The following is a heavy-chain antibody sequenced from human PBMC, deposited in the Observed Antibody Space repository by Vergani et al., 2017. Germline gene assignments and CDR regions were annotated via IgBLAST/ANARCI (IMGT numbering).Heavy chain of an antibody. CDR3: ARAFDGGNSEDAFDI. J-gene: IGHJ3*02. Sequence: QVQLQQWGAGLLKPSETLSLTCAVSGGSFSGYYWSWIRQPPGKGLEWIGEINHSGSTNYNPSLKSRVTISVDTSKNQFSLKLSSVTAADTAVYYCARAFDGGNSEDAFDIWGQGTMVTVSS. CDR1: GGSFSGYY. CDR2: INHSGST. V-gene: IGHV4-34*01. D-gene: IGHD4-23*01.